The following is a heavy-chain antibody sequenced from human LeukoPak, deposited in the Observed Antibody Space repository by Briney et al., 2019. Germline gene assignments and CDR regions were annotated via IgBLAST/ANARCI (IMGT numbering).Heavy chain of an antibody. J-gene: IGHJ6*02. CDR2: ISGSGGST. D-gene: IGHD3-3*01. CDR3: AKGFLESSYGMDV. V-gene: IGHV3-23*01. CDR1: VFPFTNYA. Sequence: GGSLRLSCAASVFPFTNYAMSWVRQAPGKGLEWVSAISGSGGSTYYADSVKGRFTISRDNSKNTLYLQMNSLRAEDTALYYCAKGFLESSYGMDVWGQGTTVTVSS.